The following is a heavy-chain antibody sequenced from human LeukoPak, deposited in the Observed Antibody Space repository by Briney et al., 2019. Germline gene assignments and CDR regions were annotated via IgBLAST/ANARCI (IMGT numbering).Heavy chain of an antibody. CDR3: VRGRDNYSDSSDYYYTKFDP. CDR1: GGSFSDYI. J-gene: IGHJ5*02. Sequence: SETLSLTXAVYGGSFSDYIWTWIRQPPGKGLEWVGEINYSGTTNYNPSVKSRVTISVDTSKNHFSLHLSSVTTADTAVYYCVRGRDNYSDSSDYYYTKFDPWGQGILVTVSS. D-gene: IGHD3-22*01. CDR2: INYSGTT. V-gene: IGHV4-34*01.